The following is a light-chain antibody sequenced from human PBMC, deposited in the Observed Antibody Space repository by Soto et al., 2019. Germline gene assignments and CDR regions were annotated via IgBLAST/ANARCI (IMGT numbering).Light chain of an antibody. CDR3: QKYDSAPCT. V-gene: IGKV1-27*01. CDR1: QGMSNY. J-gene: IGKJ1*01. Sequence: DIQMTQSPSSLSASVRDRVTITCRASQGMSNYLAWYQQKQGKVTKLLIYAASTLQSGVPSRFSGSGSGPAFTLTIISLQPEDVATYYCQKYDSAPCTFGQGTKLEIK. CDR2: AAS.